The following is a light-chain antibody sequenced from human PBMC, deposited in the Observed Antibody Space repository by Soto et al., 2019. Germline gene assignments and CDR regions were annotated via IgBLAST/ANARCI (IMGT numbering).Light chain of an antibody. CDR3: NSLRVNHLYV. CDR1: SSDVGRYNT. CDR2: EVT. Sequence: ALTQPASVSGSPGQTITISCTGTSSDVGRYNTVSWYQHHPGKAPKLIIYEVTHRPAGISDRFSASKSGNTASLTISGLQAEDEADYYCNSLRVNHLYVFGSGTKVTVL. V-gene: IGLV2-14*01. J-gene: IGLJ1*01.